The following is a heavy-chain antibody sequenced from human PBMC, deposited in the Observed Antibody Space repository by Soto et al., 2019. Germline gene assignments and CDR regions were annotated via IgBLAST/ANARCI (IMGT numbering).Heavy chain of an antibody. J-gene: IGHJ6*03. CDR2: IWYDGSNK. CDR1: GFTFSSYG. Sequence: GGSLRLSCAASGFTFSSYGMHWVRQAPGKGLEWVAVIWYDGSNKYYADSVKGRFTISRDNSKNTLYLQMNSLRAEDTAVYYCAREGDIVATIAVYYYYYYMDVWGKGTTVTVSS. D-gene: IGHD5-12*01. CDR3: AREGDIVATIAVYYYYYYMDV. V-gene: IGHV3-33*01.